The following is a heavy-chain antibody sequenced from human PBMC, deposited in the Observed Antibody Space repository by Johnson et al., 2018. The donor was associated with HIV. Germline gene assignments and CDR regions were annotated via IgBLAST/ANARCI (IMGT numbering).Heavy chain of an antibody. J-gene: IGHJ3*02. D-gene: IGHD2-15*01. CDR2: IWYDGSNK. V-gene: IGHV3-33*01. Sequence: QVQLVESGGGVVQPVRSLRLSCAASGFTFSSYGMHWVRQAPGKGLEWVAVIWYDGSNKYYADSVKGRFTISRDRSENTLYLQMNSLRAEDTAMYYCARDRAYHCSGGSCSHVFDIWGQGTMVTVSS. CDR1: GFTFSSYG. CDR3: ARDRAYHCSGGSCSHVFDI.